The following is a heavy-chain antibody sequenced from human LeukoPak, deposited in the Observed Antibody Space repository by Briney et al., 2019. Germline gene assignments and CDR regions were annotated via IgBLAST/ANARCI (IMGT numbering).Heavy chain of an antibody. D-gene: IGHD5-12*01. Sequence: PSETLSLTCTVSGDSIISGGYYWSWIRQLPGKGLEWIGYIFYSGSTYYNPSLKSRVTISVDTSKNQFSLKLSSVTAADTAVYYCAARGDIVATIVWGQGTLVTVSS. J-gene: IGHJ4*02. CDR3: AARGDIVATIV. CDR1: GDSIISGGYY. V-gene: IGHV4-31*03. CDR2: IFYSGST.